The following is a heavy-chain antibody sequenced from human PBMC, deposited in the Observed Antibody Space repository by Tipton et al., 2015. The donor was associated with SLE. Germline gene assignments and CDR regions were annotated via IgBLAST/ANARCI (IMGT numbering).Heavy chain of an antibody. CDR1: GDSITNHY. Sequence: TLSLTCTISGDSITNHYWTWIRQPPGKGLEWIGYIHYSGTTNYNPSLKSRVTISVDTSKSQFSLKLNSVTAADTAVYYCARDWRGSGWYGGFDSWAQGTLVTVSS. V-gene: IGHV4-59*11. CDR2: IHYSGTT. J-gene: IGHJ4*02. D-gene: IGHD6-19*01. CDR3: ARDWRGSGWYGGFDS.